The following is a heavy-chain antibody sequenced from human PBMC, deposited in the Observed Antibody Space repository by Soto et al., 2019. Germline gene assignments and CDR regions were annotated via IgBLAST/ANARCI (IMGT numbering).Heavy chain of an antibody. CDR2: IIPMFGST. CDR1: GGTFSHST. CDR3: ATPSGLLGQYSALPDN. D-gene: IGHD5-12*01. J-gene: IGHJ4*02. V-gene: IGHV1-69*08. Sequence: SVKVSCTAAGGTFSHSTGAWGRQAPGHRPEWMGMIIPMFGSTNSAQKFRDRVTFSADTYTNTAYMELSSLRSEDTAVYYCATPSGLLGQYSALPDNWGQGTLVTVSS.